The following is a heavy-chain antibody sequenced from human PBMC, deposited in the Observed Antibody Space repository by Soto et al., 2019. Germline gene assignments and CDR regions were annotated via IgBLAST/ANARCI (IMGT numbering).Heavy chain of an antibody. J-gene: IGHJ4*01. CDR3: AKEIEVAGDLDY. D-gene: IGHD6-19*01. Sequence: HPGGSLRLSCVASGFTFRAYGIHWVRQAPGEGLEWVGVISSDGKTTYYADSLKGRFTISRDNSKNTLYLQMDSLRPEDTAVYYCAKEIEVAGDLDYWGHGTLVTVSS. CDR2: ISSDGKTT. CDR1: GFTFRAYG. V-gene: IGHV3-30*18.